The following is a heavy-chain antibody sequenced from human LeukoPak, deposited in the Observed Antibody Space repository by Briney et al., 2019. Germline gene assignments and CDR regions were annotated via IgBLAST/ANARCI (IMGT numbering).Heavy chain of an antibody. Sequence: ASVKVSCKASGCTFTSYGISWVRQAPGQGLEWMGWISAYNGNTNYAQKLQGRVTMTTDTSTSTAYMELRSLRSDDTAVYYCARGHYDILTGSGAFDIWGQGTMVTVSS. CDR3: ARGHYDILTGSGAFDI. D-gene: IGHD3-9*01. V-gene: IGHV1-18*01. CDR1: GCTFTSYG. J-gene: IGHJ3*02. CDR2: ISAYNGNT.